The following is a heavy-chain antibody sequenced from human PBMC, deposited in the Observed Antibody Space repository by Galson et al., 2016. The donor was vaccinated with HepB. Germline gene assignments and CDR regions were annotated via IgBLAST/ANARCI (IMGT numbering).Heavy chain of an antibody. Sequence: SLRLSCAGSGFTFRSHGIQWVRQAPGKGLEWVAIIWHDGSNKRYADSVKGRFIISRDDSKNTVVLEMHSLRADDTAVYYCARDPRDSNGYFYGHMDLWGQGTLVTVSS. D-gene: IGHD3-22*01. CDR3: ARDPRDSNGYFYGHMDL. CDR1: GFTFRSHG. J-gene: IGHJ4*02. V-gene: IGHV3-33*01. CDR2: IWHDGSNK.